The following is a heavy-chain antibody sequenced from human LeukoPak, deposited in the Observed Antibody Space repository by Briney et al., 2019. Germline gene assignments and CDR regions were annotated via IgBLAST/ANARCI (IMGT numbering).Heavy chain of an antibody. Sequence: SGESLRLSCAASGFTFSSYSMNWVRQAPGKGLEWVSSISSSSSYIYYADSVKGRFTISRDNAKNSLYLQMNSLRAEDTAVYYCARGDDSSGYNWGQGTLVTVSS. D-gene: IGHD3-22*01. J-gene: IGHJ4*02. V-gene: IGHV3-21*01. CDR3: ARGDDSSGYN. CDR1: GFTFSSYS. CDR2: ISSSSSYI.